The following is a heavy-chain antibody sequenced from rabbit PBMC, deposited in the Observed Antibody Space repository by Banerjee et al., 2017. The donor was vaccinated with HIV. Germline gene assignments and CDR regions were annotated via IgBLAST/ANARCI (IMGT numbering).Heavy chain of an antibody. Sequence: QEQLVESGGGLVQPEGSLTLTCTASGFSFSSNYWICWIRQAPGKVLEWIGCIYTGDDDTNYATWAKGRFTISKTASTVDLRMTSLTAADTATYFCARAGGYRDFGLWGQGTLVTVS. CDR2: IYTGDDDT. V-gene: IGHV1S45*01. D-gene: IGHD2-1*01. J-gene: IGHJ4*01. CDR3: ARAGGYRDFGL. CDR1: GFSFSSNYW.